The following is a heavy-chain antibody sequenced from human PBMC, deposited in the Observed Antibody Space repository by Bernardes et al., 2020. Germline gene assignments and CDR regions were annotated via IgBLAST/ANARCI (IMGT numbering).Heavy chain of an antibody. D-gene: IGHD1-1*01. V-gene: IGHV3-21*01. Sequence: GGSLRLSCAASGFTFSSFSMTWVRQPPGRGLEWVSSISAFGDYIFYANSVKGRFAISRDNAKNSLYLQLNSLSAEDTAEYYCASDVQTQLRQLDSLGQGTLVSVSS. J-gene: IGHJ4*02. CDR1: GFTFSSFS. CDR3: ASDVQTQLRQLDS. CDR2: ISAFGDYI.